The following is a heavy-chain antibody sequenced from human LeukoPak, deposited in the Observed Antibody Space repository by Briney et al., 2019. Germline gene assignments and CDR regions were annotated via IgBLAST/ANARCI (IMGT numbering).Heavy chain of an antibody. Sequence: PSETLSLTCTVSGGSISSSSYYWGWIRQPPGKGLEWIGSIYYSGSTYYNPSLKSRVTISVDTSKNQFSLKLSSVTAADTAVYYCARTGDYYDSSGPNWGRGTLVTVSS. V-gene: IGHV4-39*01. CDR3: ARTGDYYDSSGPN. J-gene: IGHJ4*02. D-gene: IGHD3-22*01. CDR2: IYYSGST. CDR1: GGSISSSSYY.